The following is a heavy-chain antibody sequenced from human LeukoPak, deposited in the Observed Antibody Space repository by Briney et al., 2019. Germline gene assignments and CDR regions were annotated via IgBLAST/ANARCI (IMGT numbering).Heavy chain of an antibody. CDR2: INHSGST. D-gene: IGHD2-2*01. Sequence: PSETLSLTCAVYGGSFSGYYWSWIRQPPGKGLEWIGEINHSGSTNYNPSLKGRVTISVDTSKNQFSLKLSSVTAADTAVYYCARGVGYCSSTSCYPHYYYGMDVWGQGTTVTVSS. J-gene: IGHJ6*02. CDR3: ARGVGYCSSTSCYPHYYYGMDV. V-gene: IGHV4-34*01. CDR1: GGSFSGYY.